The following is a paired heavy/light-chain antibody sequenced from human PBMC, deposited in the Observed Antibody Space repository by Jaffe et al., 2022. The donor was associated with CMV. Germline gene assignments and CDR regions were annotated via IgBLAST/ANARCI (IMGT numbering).Light chain of an antibody. CDR1: QSIGSS. Sequence: EIVLTQSPDFQSVTPKEKVTITCRASQSIGSSLHWYQQKPDQSPKLLIKYASQSISGVPSRFSGSGSGTDFTLTINSLEAEDAATYYCHQSSSLPQTFGPGTKVDIK. CDR3: HQSSSLPQT. J-gene: IGKJ3*01. V-gene: IGKV6-21*02. CDR2: YAS.
Heavy chain of an antibody. Sequence: QVQLQESGPGLVKPSGTLSLTCAVSGGSISSSNWWSWVRQPPGKGLEWIGEIYHSGSTNYNPSLKSRVTISVDKSKNQFSLKLSSVTAADTAVYYCARPAYYYDSSGYSGGSEYFDLWGRGTLVTVSS. D-gene: IGHD3-22*01. CDR1: GGSISSSNW. CDR2: IYHSGST. V-gene: IGHV4-4*02. J-gene: IGHJ2*01. CDR3: ARPAYYYDSSGYSGGSEYFDL.